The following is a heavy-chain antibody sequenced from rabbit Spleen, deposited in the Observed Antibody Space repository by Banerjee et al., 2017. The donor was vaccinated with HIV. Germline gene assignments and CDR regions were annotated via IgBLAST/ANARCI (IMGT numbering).Heavy chain of an antibody. D-gene: IGHD1-1*01. CDR3: ARNYVNAFDP. Sequence: QEQLVESGGGLVKPEGSLTLSCTASGFSFSNKAEMCWVRQAPGKGLEWIACINAVTGKAVYASWAKGRFTFSKTSSTTVTLQMTSLTAADTATYFCARNYVNAFDPWGQGTLVTVS. CDR2: INAVTGKA. CDR1: GFSFSNKAE. V-gene: IGHV1S45*01. J-gene: IGHJ2*01.